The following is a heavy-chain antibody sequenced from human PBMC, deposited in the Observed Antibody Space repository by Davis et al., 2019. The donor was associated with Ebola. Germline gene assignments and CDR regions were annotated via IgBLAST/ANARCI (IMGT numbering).Heavy chain of an antibody. CDR2: ISSSGSTI. V-gene: IGHV3-11*04. D-gene: IGHD2-2*01. Sequence: PGGSLRLSCAASGFTFSDYYMSWIRQAPGKGLEWVSYISSSGSTIYYADSVKGRFTISRDNAKNSLYLQMNSLRAEDTAAYYCAKDRVGGNTSPDAFDIWGQGTMVTVSS. J-gene: IGHJ3*02. CDR3: AKDRVGGNTSPDAFDI. CDR1: GFTFSDYY.